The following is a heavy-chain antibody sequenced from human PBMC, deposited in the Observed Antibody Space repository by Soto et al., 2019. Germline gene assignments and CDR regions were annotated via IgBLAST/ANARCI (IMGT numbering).Heavy chain of an antibody. CDR2: IIPIFATA. CDR1: GGTFSSYA. J-gene: IGHJ3*02. V-gene: IGHV1-69*01. D-gene: IGHD2-21*02. Sequence: QVQLVQSGAEVKKPGSSVKVSCKASGGTFSSYAISWVRQAPGPGLEWMGGIIPIFATANYAQKFQGRVTITADESTSTAYMALSSLRSEDTAVYYCARVGTTLVKGHDAFDIWGQGTMVTVSS. CDR3: ARVGTTLVKGHDAFDI.